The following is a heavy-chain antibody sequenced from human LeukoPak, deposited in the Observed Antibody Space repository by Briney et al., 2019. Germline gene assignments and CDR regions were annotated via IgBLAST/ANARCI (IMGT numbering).Heavy chain of an antibody. J-gene: IGHJ6*03. Sequence: PGGSLRLSCAASGFTFSDYYMSWVRQAPGKGLEWVANIKQDGSEKYYVDSVKGRFTISRDNAKNSLYLQMNSLRAEDTAVYFCARGIRSDWHILGNDYFYYYMDVWGKGTTVTVSS. CDR1: GFTFSDYY. CDR3: ARGIRSDWHILGNDYFYYYMDV. V-gene: IGHV3-7*01. D-gene: IGHD7-27*01. CDR2: IKQDGSEK.